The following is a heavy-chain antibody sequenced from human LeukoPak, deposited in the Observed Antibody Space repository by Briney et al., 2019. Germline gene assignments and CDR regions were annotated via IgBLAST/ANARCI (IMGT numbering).Heavy chain of an antibody. CDR2: ISDSGGST. V-gene: IGHV3-23*01. J-gene: IGHJ6*03. D-gene: IGHD3-10*01. Sequence: GGSLRLSCAASGFTFSSYAMSWVRQASGKGLEWVSTISDSGGSTLYADSVKGRFTISRDNSKNTLYLQMNSLRAEDTAVYYCARVREYYYYYMDVWGKGTTVTVSS. CDR1: GFTFSSYA. CDR3: ARVREYYYYYMDV.